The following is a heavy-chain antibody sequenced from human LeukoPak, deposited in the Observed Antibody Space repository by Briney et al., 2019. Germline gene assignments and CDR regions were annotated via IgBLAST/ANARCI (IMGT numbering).Heavy chain of an antibody. V-gene: IGHV3-53*01. CDR1: GFTVSSDS. CDR2: IYSGGST. Sequence: GGSLRLSCTVSGFTVSSDSMSWIRQAPGKGLEWVSFIYSGGSTHYSDSVKGRFTISRDNSKNTLYLQMNSLRAEDTAVYYCARRAGAYSHPYDYWGQGTLVTVSS. D-gene: IGHD4/OR15-4a*01. CDR3: ARRAGAYSHPYDY. J-gene: IGHJ4*02.